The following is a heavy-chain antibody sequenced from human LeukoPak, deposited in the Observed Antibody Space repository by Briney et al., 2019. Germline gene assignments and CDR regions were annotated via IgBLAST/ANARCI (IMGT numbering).Heavy chain of an antibody. CDR2: MNPNRGNT. V-gene: IGHV1-8*01. Sequence: ASVKVSCKASGYTFTSYDINWVRQAPGQGGEWMGWMNPNRGNTGYAHKFQGRVTMTRNTSISTAYMELSSLRSEDTAVYYCARGVRYCSSTSCFGVGDYYYYYYMDVWGKGTTVTVSS. CDR3: ARGVRYCSSTSCFGVGDYYYYYYMDV. CDR1: GYTFTSYD. D-gene: IGHD2-2*01. J-gene: IGHJ6*03.